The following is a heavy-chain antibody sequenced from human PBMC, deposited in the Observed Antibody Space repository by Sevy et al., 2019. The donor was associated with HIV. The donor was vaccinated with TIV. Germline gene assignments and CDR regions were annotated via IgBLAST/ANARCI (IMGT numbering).Heavy chain of an antibody. D-gene: IGHD4-17*01. V-gene: IGHV4-39*01. CDR3: PRHAPGLDDYGDYGWFDP. CDR1: GGSISSSSYY. CDR2: IYYSGST. Sequence: SETLSLTCTVSGGSISSSSYYWGWIRQPPGKGLKWIGSIYYSGSTYYNPSLKSRVTISVDTSKNQFSLKLSSVTAADTAVYYCPRHAPGLDDYGDYGWFDPWGQGTLVTVSS. J-gene: IGHJ5*02.